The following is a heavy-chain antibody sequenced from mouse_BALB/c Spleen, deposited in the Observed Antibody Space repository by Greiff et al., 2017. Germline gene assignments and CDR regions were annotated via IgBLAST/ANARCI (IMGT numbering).Heavy chain of an antibody. Sequence: QVQLQQSGPELVRPGVSVKISCKGSGYTFTDYAMHWVKQCHAKSLEWIGVISTYSGNTNYNQKFKGKATMTVDKSSSTAYMELARLTSEDSAIYYCARQGVYGNYVYFDVWGAGTTVTVSS. CDR2: ISTYSGNT. J-gene: IGHJ1*01. V-gene: IGHV1-67*01. D-gene: IGHD2-1*01. CDR1: GYTFTDYA. CDR3: ARQGVYGNYVYFDV.